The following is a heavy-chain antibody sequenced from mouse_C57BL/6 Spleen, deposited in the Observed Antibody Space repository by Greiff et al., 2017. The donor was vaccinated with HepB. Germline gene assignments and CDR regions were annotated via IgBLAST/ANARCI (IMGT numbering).Heavy chain of an antibody. CDR2: IDPSDSET. CDR1: GYTFTSYW. Sequence: QVQLQQSGAELVRPGSSVKLSCKASGYTFTSYWMHWVKQRPIQGLEWIGNIDPSDSETHYNQKFKDKATLTVDKSSSTAYMQLSSLTSEDSAVYYCARGAYDSYAMDYWGQGTSVTVSS. V-gene: IGHV1-52*01. D-gene: IGHD6-5*01. CDR3: ARGAYDSYAMDY. J-gene: IGHJ4*01.